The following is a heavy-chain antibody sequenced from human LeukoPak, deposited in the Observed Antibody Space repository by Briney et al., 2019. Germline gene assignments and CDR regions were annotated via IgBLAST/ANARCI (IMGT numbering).Heavy chain of an antibody. Sequence: SGPTPVNPPQTLTLTSTFSGLSLSTSGMCVSWIRQPPGKALEWLARIDWDDDKFYSTSLKTRLTISKDTSKNQVVLTMTNMDPVDTATYYCARFHRYLGVSLDYWAQGTLVTVSS. V-gene: IGHV2-70*17. J-gene: IGHJ4*02. CDR3: ARFHRYLGVSLDY. D-gene: IGHD3-16*01. CDR1: GLSLSTSGMC. CDR2: IDWDDDK.